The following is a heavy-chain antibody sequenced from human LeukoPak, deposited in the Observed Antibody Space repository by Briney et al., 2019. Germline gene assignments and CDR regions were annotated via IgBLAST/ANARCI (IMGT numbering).Heavy chain of an antibody. J-gene: IGHJ4*02. Sequence: GGALRLSCAASGFTFSDYYMSWIRQAPGKGLEWVSYISSSGSTIYYADSVKGRFTISRDNAKNSLYLQMNSLRAEDTAVYYCARGTYYYDSSGSLDYWGQGTLVTVSS. D-gene: IGHD3-22*01. CDR1: GFTFSDYY. V-gene: IGHV3-11*01. CDR2: ISSSGSTI. CDR3: ARGTYYYDSSGSLDY.